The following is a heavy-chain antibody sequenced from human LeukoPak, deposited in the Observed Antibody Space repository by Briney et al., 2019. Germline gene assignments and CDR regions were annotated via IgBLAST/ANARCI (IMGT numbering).Heavy chain of an antibody. V-gene: IGHV4-34*01. J-gene: IGHJ5*02. CDR2: INHSGST. Sequence: SETLSLTCAVYGGSFSGYYWSWIRQPPGKGLEWIGEINHSGSTNYNPSLKSRVTISVDTSKNQFSLKLSSVTAADTAVYYCARGFPSVLRFLERLPNNPNWFDPWGQGTLVTVSS. CDR1: GGSFSGYY. CDR3: ARGFPSVLRFLERLPNNPNWFDP. D-gene: IGHD3-3*01.